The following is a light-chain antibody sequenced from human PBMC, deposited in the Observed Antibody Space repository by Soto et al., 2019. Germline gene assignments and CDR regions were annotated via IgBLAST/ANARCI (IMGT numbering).Light chain of an antibody. CDR3: SSYTTRSTWL. CDR2: EVN. J-gene: IGLJ3*02. CDR1: SSDVGSYNL. V-gene: IGLV2-14*02. Sequence: QSVLTQPASVSGSPGQSITISCTGTSSDVGSYNLVSWYQHHPGKAPKFVIYEVNIRPSGASNRFSGSKSGNTASLTISGLQAEDEAHYYCSSYTTRSTWLFGGGTKVTVL.